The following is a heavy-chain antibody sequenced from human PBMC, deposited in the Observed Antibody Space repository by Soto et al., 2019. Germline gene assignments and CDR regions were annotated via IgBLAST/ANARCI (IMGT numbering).Heavy chain of an antibody. Sequence: ETLSLTCSVSGGSVSNKTYYWSWIRQPPGKRLEWIGYVYYSGTTNYNPSLKSRVTISVDLSKNQFSLRLSSVTTADTALYYCARTTAVPNTLRSRYYFDYWGQGTLVTVS. V-gene: IGHV4-61*01. D-gene: IGHD4-17*01. CDR2: VYYSGTT. J-gene: IGHJ4*02. CDR1: GGSVSNKTYY. CDR3: ARTTAVPNTLRSRYYFDY.